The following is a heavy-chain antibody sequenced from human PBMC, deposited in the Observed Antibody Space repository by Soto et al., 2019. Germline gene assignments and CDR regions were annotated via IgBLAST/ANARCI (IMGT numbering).Heavy chain of an antibody. J-gene: IGHJ4*02. V-gene: IGHV4-59*08. D-gene: IGHD2-8*01. CDR2: IYYNGTT. CDR3: ASHSGVAALGGLDH. CDR1: GGSFPSDY. Sequence: QVQLQESGPGLVKPSETLSLTCTVSGGSFPSDYWSWIRQPPGKGLQWIGYIYYNGTTNYNPSLKSRLTISQDAAKGQISLELTSLTAADTAVYYCASHSGVAALGGLDHWGQGTLVTVSS.